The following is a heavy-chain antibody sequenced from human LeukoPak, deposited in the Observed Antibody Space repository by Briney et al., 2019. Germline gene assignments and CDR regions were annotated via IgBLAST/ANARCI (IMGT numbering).Heavy chain of an antibody. D-gene: IGHD5-24*01. Sequence: GGSLRLSCAASGFTFSSHWMTWVRQAPGKRLEWVANIKQDGSEKYHVDSVKGRFTISRDNAKNSVYLQMHGLRAEDTAVYFCARGEHKATITGLDSWGQGTLVTVAS. CDR3: ARGEHKATITGLDS. V-gene: IGHV3-7*01. CDR1: GFTFSSHW. CDR2: IKQDGSEK. J-gene: IGHJ4*02.